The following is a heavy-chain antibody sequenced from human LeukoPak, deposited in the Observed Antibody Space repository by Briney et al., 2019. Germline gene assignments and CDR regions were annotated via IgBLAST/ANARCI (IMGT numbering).Heavy chain of an antibody. V-gene: IGHV4-34*01. Sequence: SETLSLTCTLSGGSLSRYYWSCLRHPPGEGLEWLGQIYHSGSTNYSPCIKSRVTISVDTSKNQFSLKLSSVTAADTAVYYCARGWDGDCRGSYYYYYMDVWGKGTTVTVSS. D-gene: IGHD2-21*02. J-gene: IGHJ6*03. CDR2: IYHSGST. CDR3: ARGWDGDCRGSYYYYYMDV. CDR1: GGSLSRYY.